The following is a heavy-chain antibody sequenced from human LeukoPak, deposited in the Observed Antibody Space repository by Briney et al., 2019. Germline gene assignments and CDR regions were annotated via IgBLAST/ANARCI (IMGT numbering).Heavy chain of an antibody. CDR3: ARTPRIAARTTPEDY. CDR1: GFTFSSYG. V-gene: IGHV3-33*01. Sequence: GGSLRLSCAASGFTFSSYGMNWVRQSPGKGLEWVAVKGRFTISRDNSKNTMYLQMNSLRAEDTAVYYCARTPRIAARTTPEDYWGQGTLVTVSS. D-gene: IGHD6-6*01. J-gene: IGHJ4*02.